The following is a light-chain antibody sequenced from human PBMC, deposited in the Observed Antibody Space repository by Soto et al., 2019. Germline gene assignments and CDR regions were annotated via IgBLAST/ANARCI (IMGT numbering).Light chain of an antibody. Sequence: QSALTQPASVSGSPGQSITISCTGTSSDVGGYDFVSWYQQHPGKAPKVMIYDVSNRPSGVSNRFSGSKSGNTASLTISGLQAEDEADDYCCSYTSSDTYVFGTGTKLTVL. V-gene: IGLV2-14*01. CDR1: SSDVGGYDF. J-gene: IGLJ1*01. CDR3: CSYTSSDTYV. CDR2: DVS.